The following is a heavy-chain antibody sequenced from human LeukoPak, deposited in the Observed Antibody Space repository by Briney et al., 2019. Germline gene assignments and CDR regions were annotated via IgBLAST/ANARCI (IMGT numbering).Heavy chain of an antibody. D-gene: IGHD3-3*01. V-gene: IGHV1-69*01. J-gene: IGHJ4*02. CDR2: IIPIFGTA. Sequence: GASVKVSCKASGGTFSSYAISWVRQAPGQGLEWMGGIIPIFGTANYAQKFQGRVTITADESTSTAYMELSSLRSEDTAVYYCARALRNFWSGRGFDYWGQGTLVTVSS. CDR1: GGTFSSYA. CDR3: ARALRNFWSGRGFDY.